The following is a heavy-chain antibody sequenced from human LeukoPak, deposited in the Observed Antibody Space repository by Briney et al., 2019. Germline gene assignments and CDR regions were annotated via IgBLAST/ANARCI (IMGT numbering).Heavy chain of an antibody. CDR1: GFTFSSYA. Sequence: GGSLRLSCAASGFTFSSYAMSWVRQAPGKGLEWVSAISGSGGSTYYADSAKGRFTISRDNSKNTLYLQMNSLRAEDTAVYYCAKYQDYYDSSGYYYYFDYWGQGTLVTVSS. V-gene: IGHV3-23*01. D-gene: IGHD3-22*01. CDR3: AKYQDYYDSSGYYYYFDY. J-gene: IGHJ4*02. CDR2: ISGSGGST.